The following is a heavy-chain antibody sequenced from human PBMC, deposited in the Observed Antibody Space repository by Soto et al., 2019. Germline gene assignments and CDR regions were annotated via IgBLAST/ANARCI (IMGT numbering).Heavy chain of an antibody. J-gene: IGHJ6*02. D-gene: IGHD6-13*01. CDR1: GFTFSSYS. CDR2: ISSSSSTI. CDR3: AREVERGGSSWGLYYYYYGMDV. V-gene: IGHV3-48*02. Sequence: EVQLVESGGGLVQPGGSLRLSCAASGFTFSSYSMNWVRQAPGKGLEWVSYISSSSSTIYYADSVKGRFTISRDNAKNSLYLQMNSLRDEDTAVYYCAREVERGGSSWGLYYYYYGMDVWGQGTTVTVSS.